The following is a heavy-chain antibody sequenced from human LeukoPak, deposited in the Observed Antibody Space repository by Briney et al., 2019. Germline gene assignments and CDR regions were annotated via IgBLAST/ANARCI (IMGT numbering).Heavy chain of an antibody. Sequence: PGGSLRLSCAASGFTFSSYAMHWVRQAPGKGLEWVAVISYDGSNKYYADSVKGRFTISRDNSKNTLYLQMNSLRAEDTAVYYCAREDSSSSYYFDYWGQGTLVTVSS. V-gene: IGHV3-30-3*01. CDR3: AREDSSSSYYFDY. D-gene: IGHD6-13*01. J-gene: IGHJ4*02. CDR1: GFTFSSYA. CDR2: ISYDGSNK.